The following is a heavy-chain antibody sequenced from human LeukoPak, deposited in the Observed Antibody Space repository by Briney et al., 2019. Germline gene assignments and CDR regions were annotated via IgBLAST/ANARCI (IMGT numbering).Heavy chain of an antibody. CDR3: ARSVELWALFDY. D-gene: IGHD1-1*01. Sequence: GESLKISCKGSGYSFTNYWIGWVRQMPGIGLELMGITYPADSDTRYSPSFQGQVTISADKSISTAYMQWSSLKALDTAMYYCARSVELWALFDYWGQGTLVTVSS. CDR1: GYSFTNYW. V-gene: IGHV5-51*01. J-gene: IGHJ4*02. CDR2: TYPADSDT.